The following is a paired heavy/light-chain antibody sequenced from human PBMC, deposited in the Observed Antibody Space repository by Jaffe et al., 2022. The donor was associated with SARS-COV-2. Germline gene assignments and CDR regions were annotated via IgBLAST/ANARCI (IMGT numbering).Light chain of an antibody. V-gene: IGKV3-11*01. Sequence: EIVLTQSPDTLSLSPGDTATLSCRASQSVTNYLAWYQQKPGQPPRLLIYDTSNRATGIPARFSGSGSGTDFTLTISSLEPEDFAVYYCQQRGNWPCTFGQGTKLEIK. CDR2: DTS. J-gene: IGKJ2*02. CDR3: QQRGNWPCT. CDR1: QSVTNY.
Heavy chain of an antibody. Sequence: QVQLVQSGAEVKKPGASVKISCKTSGYRFTTYAMHWVRQAPGQRLEWMGWINVANGKTKYSPELEGRVTIVRDTSASMVYVELGGLTSDDTAVYYCARDARYCPDSNCQRLHYYFDDWGQGTLVTVSS. CDR2: INVANGKT. J-gene: IGHJ4*02. D-gene: IGHD4-4*01. V-gene: IGHV1-3*01. CDR3: ARDARYCPDSNCQRLHYYFDD. CDR1: GYRFTTYA.